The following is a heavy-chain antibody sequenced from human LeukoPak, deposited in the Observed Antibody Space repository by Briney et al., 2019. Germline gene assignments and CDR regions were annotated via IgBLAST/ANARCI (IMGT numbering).Heavy chain of an antibody. J-gene: IGHJ6*03. Sequence: ALRLTCTAAGVTFGNYAMNWVRQGPANGLERVVFIRIKAYYGTTEYPASVKRRSTISRDASKRIAYLQMNSLKTEDTAVYYCTRDRGYDCSSTSCYYYYYMDVWGKGTTVTVSS. V-gene: IGHV3-49*04. CDR3: TRDRGYDCSSTSCYYYYYMDV. CDR2: IRIKAYYGTT. D-gene: IGHD2-2*01. CDR1: GVTFGNYA.